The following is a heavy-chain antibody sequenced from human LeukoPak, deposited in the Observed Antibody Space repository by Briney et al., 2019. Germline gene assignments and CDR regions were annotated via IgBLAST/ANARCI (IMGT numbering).Heavy chain of an antibody. CDR3: AREADSGSSVGAFDI. D-gene: IGHD6-6*01. V-gene: IGHV3-30*01. J-gene: IGHJ3*02. CDR2: FTYHGSDK. CDR1: GFTFSIYP. Sequence: GGSLRLSCAASGFTFSIYPMHWVRQAPGKGLEWVAVFTYHGSDKYYADSVKGRFTISRDNSKNTLYLQMNSLRAEDTAVYYCAREADSGSSVGAFDIWGQGTMVTVSS.